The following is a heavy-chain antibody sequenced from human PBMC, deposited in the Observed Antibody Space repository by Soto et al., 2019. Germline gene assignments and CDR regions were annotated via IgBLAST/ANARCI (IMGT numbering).Heavy chain of an antibody. CDR3: EKDLVNTSSWPAD. CDR2: ISYDGSHK. J-gene: IGHJ4*02. V-gene: IGHV3-30*18. D-gene: IGHD6-19*01. Sequence: HVQLVESGGGVVQPGRSLRLSCVVSGFNFSSYGMHWVRQAPGKGLEWVAVISYDGSHKAFADAVQGRVAISRDNSKNTLLLQMKILREEATAVYYCEKDLVNTSSWPADWGQGTLVTVSS. CDR1: GFNFSSYG.